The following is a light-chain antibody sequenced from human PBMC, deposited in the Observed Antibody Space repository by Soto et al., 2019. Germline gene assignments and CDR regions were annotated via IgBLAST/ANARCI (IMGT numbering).Light chain of an antibody. CDR2: GAS. CDR3: QQYGSSGT. CDR1: QSVSNNY. Sequence: ILLTQSPGTLALSPGERATLSCGASQSVSNNYLAWYQQKPGQAPRLLIYGASNRATGIPDRFSGSGSGTDFTLTISRLEPEDFAVYYCQQYGSSGTFGQGTKVDIK. V-gene: IGKV3-20*01. J-gene: IGKJ1*01.